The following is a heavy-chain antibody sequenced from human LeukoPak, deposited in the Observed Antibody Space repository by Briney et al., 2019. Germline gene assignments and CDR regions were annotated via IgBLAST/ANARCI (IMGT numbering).Heavy chain of an antibody. V-gene: IGHV4-4*02. D-gene: IGHD3-3*01. J-gene: IGHJ5*02. CDR2: IYHSGST. CDR1: GGSINSENW. CDR3: ARGLNYDLNP. Sequence: PSETLSLTCAVSGGSINSENWWTWVRQPPGKGLEWIGEIYHSGSTNYNPSLKSRVTISVDKFKNHFSLKMSSVTAADTAVYYCARGLNYDLNPWGQGTLDTVSS.